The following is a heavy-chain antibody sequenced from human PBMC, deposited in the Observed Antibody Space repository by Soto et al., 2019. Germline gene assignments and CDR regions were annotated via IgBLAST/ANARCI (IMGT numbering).Heavy chain of an antibody. CDR2: IHHIGST. CDR1: GGSISSNNW. V-gene: IGHV4-4*02. D-gene: IGHD4-17*01. Sequence: SETLSLTCAVSGGSISSNNWWSWVRQPPGKGLEWIGEIHHIGSTNYSPSLKSRVTISVDKSKNHFSLKLTSVTAADTAVYYCARVNYPGDYDDFSFDYWGQGTLVTVSS. J-gene: IGHJ4*02. CDR3: ARVNYPGDYDDFSFDY.